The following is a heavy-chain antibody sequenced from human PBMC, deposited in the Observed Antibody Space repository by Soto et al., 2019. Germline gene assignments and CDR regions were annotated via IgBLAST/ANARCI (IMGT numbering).Heavy chain of an antibody. CDR1: GGSISSSSYY. D-gene: IGHD5-18*01. V-gene: IGHV4-39*01. CDR3: ARHYRGYSYGYPFYCSYYGMDV. J-gene: IGHJ6*02. Sequence: QLQLQESGPGLVKPSQTLSLTCTVSGGSISSSSYYWGWIRQPPGKGLEWIGSIYYSGSTYYKPSLKSRGTISVDTSKNQCSPTLSFVTASDTAVYYCARHYRGYSYGYPFYCSYYGMDVWGQGTTVTVSS. CDR2: IYYSGST.